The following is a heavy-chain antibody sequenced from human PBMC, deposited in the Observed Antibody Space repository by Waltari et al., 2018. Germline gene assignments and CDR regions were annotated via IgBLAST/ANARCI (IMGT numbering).Heavy chain of an antibody. CDR1: GFTFSSYS. V-gene: IGHV3-48*04. D-gene: IGHD6-13*01. CDR3: ARELGIAGVDY. Sequence: EVQLVESGGGLVQPGGSLRLSCAASGFTFSSYSMTWVRQAPGKGLEWVSYISSSSSTIYYADSVKGRFTISRDNAKNSLYLQMNSLRAEDTAVYYCARELGIAGVDYWGQGTLVTVSS. CDR2: ISSSSSTI. J-gene: IGHJ4*02.